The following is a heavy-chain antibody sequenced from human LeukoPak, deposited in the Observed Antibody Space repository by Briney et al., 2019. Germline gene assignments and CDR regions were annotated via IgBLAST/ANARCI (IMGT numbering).Heavy chain of an antibody. D-gene: IGHD2-8*01. V-gene: IGHV3-30*04. CDR1: GFTFSSHP. CDR2: IANDGRFT. Sequence: PGGSLRLSCAASGFTFSSHPMNWVRQAPGKGLEWVAVIANDGRFTHYADSVKGRFTISRDNSKSTLEMQMNSLRAEDTALYYCVKEANGFYMWGLGTMVTVSS. J-gene: IGHJ3*02. CDR3: VKEANGFYM.